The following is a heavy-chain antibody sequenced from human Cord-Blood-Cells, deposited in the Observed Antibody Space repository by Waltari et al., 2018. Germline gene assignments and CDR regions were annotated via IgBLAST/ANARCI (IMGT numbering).Heavy chain of an antibody. CDR1: GYTFTSYY. J-gene: IGHJ6*03. CDR2: INPSGGST. CDR3: ASRYSSSSNYYYMDV. V-gene: IGHV1-46*01. Sequence: QVQLVQSGAEVKKPGASVKVSCKASGYTFTSYYMPWVRQPPGQGLEWMGIINPSGGSTSYAQKFQGRVTMTRDTSTSTVYMELSSLRSEDTAVYYCASRYSSSSNYYYMDVWGKGTTVTVSS. D-gene: IGHD6-6*01.